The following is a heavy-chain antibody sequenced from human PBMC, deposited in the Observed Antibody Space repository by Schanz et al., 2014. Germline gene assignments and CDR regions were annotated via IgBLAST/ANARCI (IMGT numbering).Heavy chain of an antibody. J-gene: IGHJ4*02. CDR2: MNPNSGGT. CDR3: ATPSSAEHY. D-gene: IGHD1-26*01. CDR1: GYTFTAYY. Sequence: QVQLVQSGAEVKKPGASVKVSCKASGYTFTAYYFHWVRQAPGQGLEWMGWMNPNSGGTNYAQKFQGRVTMTRDTSISTAYMELTRLTSDDTAVYYCATPSSAEHYWGQGTLVTVSS. V-gene: IGHV1-2*02.